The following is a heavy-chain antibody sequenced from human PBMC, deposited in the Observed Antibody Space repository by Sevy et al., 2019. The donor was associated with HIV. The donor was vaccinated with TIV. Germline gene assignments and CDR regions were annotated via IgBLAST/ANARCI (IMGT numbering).Heavy chain of an antibody. D-gene: IGHD1-26*01. CDR2: ISAGGGSP. Sequence: GGSLRLSCAASGFTFSDYYMSWIRQAPGKGLEWVSGISAGGGSPYYADSVKGRFAISRDNSKNTLYLQMNSLRADDTAVYYCAKDRVWELGDAFDIWGQGTMVTVSS. CDR3: AKDRVWELGDAFDI. J-gene: IGHJ3*02. V-gene: IGHV3-23*01. CDR1: GFTFSDYY.